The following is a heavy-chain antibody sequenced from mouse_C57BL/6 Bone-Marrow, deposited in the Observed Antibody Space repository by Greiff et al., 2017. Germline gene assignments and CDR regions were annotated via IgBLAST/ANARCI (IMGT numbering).Heavy chain of an antibody. CDR2: IYPGSGNT. D-gene: IGHD2-3*01. J-gene: IGHJ2*01. CDR1: GYTFTDHY. CDR3: ARDDGYFCEY. V-gene: IGHV1-76*01. Sequence: VQLKESGAEVVRPGASVKLSCKASGYTFTDHYINWVKQRPGQGLEWIARIYPGSGNTYYNEKFKGKATLTAEKSSNTAYMQLSSLTSEDSAVYFCARDDGYFCEYWGQGTTLTVSS.